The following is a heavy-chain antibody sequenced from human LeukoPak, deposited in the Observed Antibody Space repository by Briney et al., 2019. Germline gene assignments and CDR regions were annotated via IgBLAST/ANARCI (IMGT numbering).Heavy chain of an antibody. CDR3: ARDLRGYDLFDY. CDR1: GGSISSGDYY. V-gene: IGHV4-30-4*08. Sequence: SQTLSLTCTVSGGSISSGDYYWSWIRQPPGKGLEWIGYIYYSGSTYYNPSLKSRVTISVDTSKNQFSLKLSSVTAADTAVYYCARDLRGYDLFDYWGQGTLVTVSS. CDR2: IYYSGST. D-gene: IGHD5-12*01. J-gene: IGHJ4*02.